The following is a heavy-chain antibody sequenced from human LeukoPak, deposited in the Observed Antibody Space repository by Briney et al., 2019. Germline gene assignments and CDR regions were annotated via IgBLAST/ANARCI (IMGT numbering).Heavy chain of an antibody. CDR2: INNDGSGT. V-gene: IGHV3-74*01. Sequence: GGSLRLSCAASGFTFSSYWMHWVRQAPGKGPVWVSRINNDGSGTTYADSVKGRFTISRDNAKNTLYLQMNSLRAEDTAVYYCARDQTDYGSGSCGYWGQGTLVTVSP. CDR1: GFTFSSYW. CDR3: ARDQTDYGSGSCGY. D-gene: IGHD3-10*01. J-gene: IGHJ4*02.